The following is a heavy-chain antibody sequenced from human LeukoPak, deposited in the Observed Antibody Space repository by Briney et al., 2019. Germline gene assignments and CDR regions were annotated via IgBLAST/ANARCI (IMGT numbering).Heavy chain of an antibody. Sequence: SETLSLTCTVSGVSISSYYWSWIRQSPGKGLEWIGYIFYSGGTNYNPSLKSRVTISVDTSKNQFSLKLTSVTAADTAVYYCARSRAYDYHFDNWGQGTLVTVSS. J-gene: IGHJ4*02. CDR3: ARSRAYDYHFDN. CDR1: GVSISSYY. CDR2: IFYSGGT. D-gene: IGHD5-12*01. V-gene: IGHV4-59*01.